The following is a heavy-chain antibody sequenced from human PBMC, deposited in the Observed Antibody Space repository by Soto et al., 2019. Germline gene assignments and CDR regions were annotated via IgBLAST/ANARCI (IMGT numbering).Heavy chain of an antibody. CDR1: GFSFSSDG. Sequence: GGSLRLSCAASGFSFSSDGMHWVRQAPGKGLEWVAVIYYDGSNKYYADSVKGRFTISRDNSKNTLYLQMNSLRAEDTAVYYCAKDRKRGPNWFDPWGQGTLVTAPQ. D-gene: IGHD6-25*01. CDR2: IYYDGSNK. V-gene: IGHV3-33*06. CDR3: AKDRKRGPNWFDP. J-gene: IGHJ5*02.